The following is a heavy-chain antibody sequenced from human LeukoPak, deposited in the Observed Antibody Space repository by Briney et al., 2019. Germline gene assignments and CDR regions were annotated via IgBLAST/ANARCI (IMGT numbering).Heavy chain of an antibody. CDR1: GYTFSRDG. CDR3: AKDGGNYYDAAGNHLMRAYMDV. V-gene: IGHV3-30*18. D-gene: IGHD3-22*01. Sequence: GGSLRLSCATSGYTFSRDGMRCVPEVPGEGLGWVTHISHDVKSTYHVDSVKSGFSISRDNSKNTLYLQMNRLRAEDTAVYYCAKDGGNYYDAAGNHLMRAYMDVWGKGTTVTVSS. J-gene: IGHJ6*04. CDR2: ISHDVKST.